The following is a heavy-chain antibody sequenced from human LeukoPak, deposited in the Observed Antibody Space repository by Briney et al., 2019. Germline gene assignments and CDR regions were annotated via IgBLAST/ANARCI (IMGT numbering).Heavy chain of an antibody. D-gene: IGHD1-26*01. CDR1: GFNFSTFG. V-gene: IGHV3-33*01. CDR3: AGAFGSYIDY. J-gene: IGHJ4*02. CDR2: IWYDGTKK. Sequence: GGSLRLSCAASGFNFSTFGLHWVRQAPGKGLEWVADIWYDGTKKYYADSVKGRFTISRDISMNTLYLQMDSLRAEDTAVYYCAGAFGSYIDYWGQGTLVTVSS.